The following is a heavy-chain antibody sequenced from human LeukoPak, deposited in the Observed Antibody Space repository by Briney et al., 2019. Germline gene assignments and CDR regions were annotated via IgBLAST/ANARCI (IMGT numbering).Heavy chain of an antibody. J-gene: IGHJ5*02. V-gene: IGHV1-2*02. CDR3: ARTVRPYNWFDP. CDR1: GYTFTSYY. Sequence: ASVKVSCKASGYTFTSYYMHWVRQAPGQGLEWMGWINPNSGGTNYAQKFQGRVTMTRDTSISTAYMELSRLRSDDTAVYYCARTVRPYNWFDPWGQGTLVTVSS. D-gene: IGHD4-17*01. CDR2: INPNSGGT.